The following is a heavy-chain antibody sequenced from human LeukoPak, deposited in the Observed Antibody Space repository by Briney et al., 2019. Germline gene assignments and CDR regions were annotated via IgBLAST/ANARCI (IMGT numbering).Heavy chain of an antibody. Sequence: KPGGSLRLSCAASGFTFSDYYMSWIRQAPGKGLEWVSYITSSSSYTNYADSVKGRFTISRDNAKNSLYLQMNSLRAKDTAVYYCARVYSYDSTGYFDYYFDYWGQGTLVTVSS. CDR2: ITSSSSYT. CDR1: GFTFSDYY. V-gene: IGHV3-11*05. D-gene: IGHD3-22*01. CDR3: ARVYSYDSTGYFDYYFDY. J-gene: IGHJ4*02.